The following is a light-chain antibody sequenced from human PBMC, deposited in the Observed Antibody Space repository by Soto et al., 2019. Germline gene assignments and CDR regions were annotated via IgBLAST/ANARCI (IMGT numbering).Light chain of an antibody. J-gene: IGKJ1*01. Sequence: IVMPQSPATLSVSPGERAGLSCRASQSVNNNLAWYQQKPGQAPRLLIHAISTRATGIPARFSGSGSGTEFTLTISSLQSEDFALYYCQQYNDWRTFGQGPRWIS. CDR1: QSVNNN. V-gene: IGKV3-15*01. CDR2: AIS. CDR3: QQYNDWRT.